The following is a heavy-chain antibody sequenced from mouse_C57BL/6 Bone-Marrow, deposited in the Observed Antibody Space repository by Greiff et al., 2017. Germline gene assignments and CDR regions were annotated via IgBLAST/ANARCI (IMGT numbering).Heavy chain of an antibody. CDR1: GYTFTSYW. V-gene: IGHV1-52*01. CDR2: IDPSDSET. Sequence: QVQLQQPGPELVRPGSSVKLSCKASGYTFTSYWMHWVKQRPIQGLEWIGNIDPSDSETHYNQKFKDKATLTVDKSSSTAYMQLSSLTSEASAVYYCARLTGDDRRGYWGQGTTLTVSS. CDR3: ARLTGDDRRGY. J-gene: IGHJ2*01. D-gene: IGHD3-2*01.